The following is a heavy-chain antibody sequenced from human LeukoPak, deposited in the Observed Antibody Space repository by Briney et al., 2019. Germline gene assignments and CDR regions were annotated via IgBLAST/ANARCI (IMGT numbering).Heavy chain of an antibody. J-gene: IGHJ4*02. D-gene: IGHD2-2*01. CDR3: TRDHITSWQIDF. V-gene: IGHV3-23*01. CDR2: VRPGDGPT. Sequence: PGGSLRLSFAASGFIFNSYAMTWVRQAPGKGLEWVSHVRPGDGPTTYAESVKGRFTISRDNSKNTVSLQMNSLRVEDTAVYYCTRDHITSWQIDFWGQGTMVTVSS. CDR1: GFIFNSYA.